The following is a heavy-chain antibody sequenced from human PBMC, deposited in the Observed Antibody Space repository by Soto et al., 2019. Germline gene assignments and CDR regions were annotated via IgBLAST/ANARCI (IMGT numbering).Heavy chain of an antibody. CDR2: ISYDGSNK. V-gene: IGHV3-30*18. CDR3: AQLYGSGCVTVRVSYYGMDV. Sequence: PGGSLRLSCAASGFTFSSYGMHWVRQAPGKGLEWVAVISYDGSNKYYADSVKGRFTISRDNSKNTLYLQMNSLRAEDTAVYYCAQLYGSGCVTVRVSYYGMDVWGQGTMVTVSS. J-gene: IGHJ6*02. CDR1: GFTFSSYG. D-gene: IGHD3-10*01.